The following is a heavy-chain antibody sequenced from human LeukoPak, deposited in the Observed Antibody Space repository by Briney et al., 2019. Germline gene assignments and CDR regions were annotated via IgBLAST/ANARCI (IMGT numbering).Heavy chain of an antibody. Sequence: GGSLRLSCEASGLTFSSYGMSWVRQAPGKGPQWVSAITGDGTTTYYADSVKGRFTISRDNSKNTLYLQMNSLRAEDTAVYYCAKDPSPVSRDHLLNWFDPWGQGTLVTVSS. CDR1: GLTFSSYG. CDR3: AKDPSPVSRDHLLNWFDP. CDR2: ITGDGTTT. V-gene: IGHV3-23*01. J-gene: IGHJ5*02. D-gene: IGHD1-26*01.